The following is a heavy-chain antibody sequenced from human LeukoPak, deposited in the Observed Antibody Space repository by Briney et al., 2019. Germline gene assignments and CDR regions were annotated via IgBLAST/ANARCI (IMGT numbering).Heavy chain of an antibody. D-gene: IGHD5-18*01. CDR3: ARVRGYSYGCDY. J-gene: IGHJ4*02. V-gene: IGHV1-2*02. Sequence: ASVKVSCKASGYTFIGYYLHWVRQAPGQGLEWMGSINPNSGGTNYAQKFQGRVTMTRDTSISTAYMELSRLRSDDTAVYYCARVRGYSYGCDYWGQGTLVTVSS. CDR2: INPNSGGT. CDR1: GYTFIGYY.